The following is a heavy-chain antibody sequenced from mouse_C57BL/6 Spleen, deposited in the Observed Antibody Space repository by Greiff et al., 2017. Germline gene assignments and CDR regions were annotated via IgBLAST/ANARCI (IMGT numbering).Heavy chain of an antibody. CDR3: ARDEFFDY. CDR1: GYSITSGYY. J-gene: IGHJ2*01. V-gene: IGHV3-6*01. CDR2: ISYDGSN. Sequence: EVQVVESGPGLVKPSQSLSLTCSVTGYSITSGYYWNCIRQFPGNKLEWMGYISYDGSNNYNPSLKNRISITRDTSKNRFFLKLNSVTTEDTATYYCARDEFFDYWGQGTTLTVSS.